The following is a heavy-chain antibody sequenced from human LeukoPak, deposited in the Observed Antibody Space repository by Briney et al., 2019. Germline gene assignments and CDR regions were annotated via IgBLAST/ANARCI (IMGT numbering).Heavy chain of an antibody. V-gene: IGHV3-30*18. CDR2: ISYDGSNT. CDR3: AKDPHSSGWYFTAFDY. CDR1: GFTFSSYG. J-gene: IGHJ4*02. D-gene: IGHD6-19*01. Sequence: GGSLRLSCAASGFTFSSYGMHWVRQAPGKGLEWVAVISYDGSNTFYADSVKGRFTISRDNSKNTLYLQVNSLRAEDTAVYYCAKDPHSSGWYFTAFDYWGQGTLVTVSS.